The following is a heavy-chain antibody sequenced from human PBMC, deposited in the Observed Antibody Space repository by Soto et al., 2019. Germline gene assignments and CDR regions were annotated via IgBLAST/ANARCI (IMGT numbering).Heavy chain of an antibody. CDR3: ARRVTSYDAFDI. CDR1: GGSVSSGSYY. Sequence: SETLSHTCTVSGGSVSSGSYYWSWIRQPPGKGLEWIGYIYYSGSTNYNPSLKSRVTISVDTSKNQFSLKLSSVTAADTAVYYCARRVTSYDAFDIWGQGTMVTVSS. D-gene: IGHD2-21*02. CDR2: IYYSGST. J-gene: IGHJ3*02. V-gene: IGHV4-61*01.